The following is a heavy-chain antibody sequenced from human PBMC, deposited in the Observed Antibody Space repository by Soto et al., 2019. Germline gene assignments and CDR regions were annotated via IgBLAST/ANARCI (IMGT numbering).Heavy chain of an antibody. J-gene: IGHJ4*02. CDR2: ISSTSTYI. CDR1: GFTFSDYS. V-gene: IGHV3-21*01. Sequence: EVQLVEYGGGLAKPGGSLRLSCAASGFTFSDYSMNWVRQAPGKGLEWVSSISSTSTYIFYEDSVKGRFTISRDNAKNSLYLQMNSLRAEDTAVYYCVRGTDGDYGYWGQGTLVTVSS. CDR3: VRGTDGDYGY. D-gene: IGHD4-17*01.